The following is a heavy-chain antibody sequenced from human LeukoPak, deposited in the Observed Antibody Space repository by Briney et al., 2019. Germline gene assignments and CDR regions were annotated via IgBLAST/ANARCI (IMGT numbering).Heavy chain of an antibody. V-gene: IGHV3-23*01. CDR3: AKVANYYYGSESYYFFEH. CDR2: ISVRGNT. CDR1: RFTLCSYA. J-gene: IGHJ4*02. Sequence: GCLRLSPVASRFTLCSYAMSRGREAPGKGLECVSAISVRGNTSHADSIKCRFTNSRARSKNSLYLQMNNLRVEDTTVYYCAKVANYYYGSESYYFFEHWGQGTPVTASS. D-gene: IGHD3-10*01.